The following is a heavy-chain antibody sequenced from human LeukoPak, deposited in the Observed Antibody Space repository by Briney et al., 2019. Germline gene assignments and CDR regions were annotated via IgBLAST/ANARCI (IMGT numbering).Heavy chain of an antibody. CDR3: ARGGDTVAGPVDY. D-gene: IGHD6-19*01. Sequence: GGSLRLSCAVSGITLSNYGMSWVRQAPGKGLEWVAGISDSGGRTNYADSVKGRFTISRDNPKNTLYLQMNSLRAEDTAVYYCARGGDTVAGPVDYWGQGTLVTVSS. J-gene: IGHJ4*02. V-gene: IGHV3-23*01. CDR2: ISDSGGRT. CDR1: GITLSNYG.